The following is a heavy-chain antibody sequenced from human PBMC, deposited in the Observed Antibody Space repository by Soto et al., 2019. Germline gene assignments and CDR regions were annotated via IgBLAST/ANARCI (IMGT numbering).Heavy chain of an antibody. CDR2: IYYSGSV. CDR3: ARTVSTVINRHFDY. Sequence: QLQLQESGPGLVKPSETLSLTCTVSGGSISSTTYYWGWIRQPPGKGLEWIGSIYYSGSVYYNPSLKSRAIMSVDTSKNQFSLKLSSVTAADTAVYFCARTVSTVINRHFDYWGQGTLVTVSS. J-gene: IGHJ4*02. V-gene: IGHV4-39*01. CDR1: GGSISSTTYY. D-gene: IGHD4-17*01.